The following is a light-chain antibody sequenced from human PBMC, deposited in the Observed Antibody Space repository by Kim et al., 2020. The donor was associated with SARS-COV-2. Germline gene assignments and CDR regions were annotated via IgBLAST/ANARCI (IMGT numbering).Light chain of an antibody. CDR2: AAS. CDR3: QQYSTFPLT. J-gene: IGKJ4*01. CDR1: QGINNH. Sequence: SASVGDRVTFTCRASQGINNHLAWFQQKSGKAPESLIYAASTLQGGVPSRFSGSGFGTDFTLTISSLQPEDFATYYCQQYSTFPLTFGGGTKLEI. V-gene: IGKV1-16*01.